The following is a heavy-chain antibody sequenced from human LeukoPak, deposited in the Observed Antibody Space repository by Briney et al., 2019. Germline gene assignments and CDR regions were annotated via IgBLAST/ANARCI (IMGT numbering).Heavy chain of an antibody. Sequence: PGGSLRLSCAASGFTFNNYWIHWVRQAPGKGLVWVSRVNPGGSIANFADSVKGRFTISRDNAKNSLYLQMNSLRAEDTAVYYCARGGAVPSSGYTNYFDYWGQGTLVTASS. CDR3: ARGGAVPSSGYTNYFDY. D-gene: IGHD3-22*01. J-gene: IGHJ4*02. CDR2: VNPGGSIA. CDR1: GFTFNNYW. V-gene: IGHV3-74*01.